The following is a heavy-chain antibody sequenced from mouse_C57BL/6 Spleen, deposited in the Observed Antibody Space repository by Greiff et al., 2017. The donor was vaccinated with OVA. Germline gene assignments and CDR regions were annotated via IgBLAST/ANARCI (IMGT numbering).Heavy chain of an antibody. J-gene: IGHJ3*01. CDR2: ISSGSSTI. Sequence: EVQGVESGGGLVKPGGSLKLSCAASGFTFSDYGMHWVRQAPEKGLEWVAYISSGSSTIYYADTVKGRFTISREKSKNTLFLQMTSLRAEDAAMYYCARGGYSSSFAYWGQGTLVTVSA. V-gene: IGHV5-17*01. CDR1: GFTFSDYG. D-gene: IGHD1-1*01. CDR3: ARGGYSSSFAY.